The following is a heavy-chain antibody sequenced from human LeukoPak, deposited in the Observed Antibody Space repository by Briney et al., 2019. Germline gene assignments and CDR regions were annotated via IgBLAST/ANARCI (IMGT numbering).Heavy chain of an antibody. Sequence: GRSLRLSCAASGFTFSSYAMHWVRQAPGKGLEWVAVISYDGSNKYYADSVKGRFTISRDNSKNTLYLQMNSLRAEDTAVYCCAREVVGYFDYWGQGTLVTVSS. D-gene: IGHD2-21*01. CDR3: AREVVGYFDY. J-gene: IGHJ4*02. CDR2: ISYDGSNK. V-gene: IGHV3-30*04. CDR1: GFTFSSYA.